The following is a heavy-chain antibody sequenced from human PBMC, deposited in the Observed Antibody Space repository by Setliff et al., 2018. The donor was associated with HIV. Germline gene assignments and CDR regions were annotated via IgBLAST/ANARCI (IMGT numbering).Heavy chain of an antibody. D-gene: IGHD3-10*01. V-gene: IGHV4-61*10. Sequence: SETLSLTCTVSGGSISSADYYWSWIRQPAGKGLEWIGRMYYTGNTDYNPSLKSRVIMSIDTSKNQFSLRLNSVTAADTAVYYCARSIYGSGTYPLDIWGQGILVTVS. CDR1: GGSISSADYY. CDR3: ARSIYGSGTYPLDI. CDR2: MYYTGNT. J-gene: IGHJ4*02.